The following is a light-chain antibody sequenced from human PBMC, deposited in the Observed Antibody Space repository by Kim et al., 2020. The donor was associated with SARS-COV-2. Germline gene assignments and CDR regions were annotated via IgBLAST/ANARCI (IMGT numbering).Light chain of an antibody. CDR3: QQYDSLPLT. V-gene: IGKV1-33*01. CDR1: QDITYY. CDR2: DAS. Sequence: DIQMTQSPPSLSASIGDRVTITCQASQDITYYLNWYLQKPGTAPKLLIYDASMLQTGVPSRLSGSGSGTNFTFTIGSLQPEDIATYYCQQYDSLPLTFGGGTKVDIK. J-gene: IGKJ4*01.